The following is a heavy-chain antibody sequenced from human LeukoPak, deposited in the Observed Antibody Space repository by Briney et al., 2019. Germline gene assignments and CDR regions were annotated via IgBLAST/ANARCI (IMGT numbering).Heavy chain of an antibody. Sequence: SETLSLTCTVSGGSITNYYWTCIRQPPGKGLEWIGYIHYSGGTNYSPSLKSRVTISVDMSKNQFSLKLTSVTAADTAVYYCARPRLYCRGSICYPDYFDYWGQGTLVTVSS. CDR1: GGSITNYY. D-gene: IGHD2-15*01. J-gene: IGHJ4*02. CDR3: ARPRLYCRGSICYPDYFDY. V-gene: IGHV4-59*08. CDR2: IHYSGGT.